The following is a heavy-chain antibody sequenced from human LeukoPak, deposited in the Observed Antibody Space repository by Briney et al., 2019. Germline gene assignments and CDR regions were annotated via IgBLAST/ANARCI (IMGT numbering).Heavy chain of an antibody. D-gene: IGHD4-17*01. CDR3: AREVPVTSNWFDP. CDR1: GGSISSYY. V-gene: IGHV4-59*01. Sequence: SETLSLTCTVSGGSISSYYWSWIRQPAGKGLEWIGYIYYSGSTNYNPSLKSRVTISVDTSKNQFSLKLSSVTAADTAVYYCAREVPVTSNWFDPWGQGTLVTVSS. J-gene: IGHJ5*02. CDR2: IYYSGST.